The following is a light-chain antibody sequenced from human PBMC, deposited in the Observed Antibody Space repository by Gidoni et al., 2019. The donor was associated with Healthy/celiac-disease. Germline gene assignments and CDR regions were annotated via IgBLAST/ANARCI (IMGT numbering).Light chain of an antibody. CDR1: QSVSSSY. CDR2: DAS. Sequence: EIVLTQSPGTLSLSPGERATLSGRASQSVSSSYLTWYQQKPGQAPRLLIYDASIRATGIPDRFSGSGSGTDFTLTISRLEPEDFAVYYCQQYKTFGQGTKVEIK. CDR3: QQYKT. J-gene: IGKJ1*01. V-gene: IGKV3-20*01.